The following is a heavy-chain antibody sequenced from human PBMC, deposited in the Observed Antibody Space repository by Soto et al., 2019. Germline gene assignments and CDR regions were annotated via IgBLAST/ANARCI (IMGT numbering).Heavy chain of an antibody. CDR2: IHNSGST. Sequence: ASETLSLTCTVSGGSITSYYWSWIRQPPGKGLEWIGYIHNSGSTSYNPSLQSRVTISADVSKNQFSLDLRSVTAADTAVYYCARRWSGTDYWGHGTLVTVSS. V-gene: IGHV4-59*01. CDR3: ARRWSGTDY. CDR1: GGSITSYY. D-gene: IGHD3-10*01. J-gene: IGHJ4*01.